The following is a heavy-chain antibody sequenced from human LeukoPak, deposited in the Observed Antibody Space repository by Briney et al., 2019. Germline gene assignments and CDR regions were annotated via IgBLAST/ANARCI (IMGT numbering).Heavy chain of an antibody. J-gene: IGHJ4*02. Sequence: PGGSLRLSCAASGSTFSSYSMSCVRQAQGKGREWVANIKQVGSPNHNVDSVEGRFTISRDNAKNSLYLQMNSLRAEDTAVYYCARHEVERRFGLDDWGQVTLVTVSS. V-gene: IGHV3-7*01. CDR3: ARHEVERRFGLDD. CDR2: IKQVGSPN. CDR1: GSTFSSYS. D-gene: IGHD1-1*01.